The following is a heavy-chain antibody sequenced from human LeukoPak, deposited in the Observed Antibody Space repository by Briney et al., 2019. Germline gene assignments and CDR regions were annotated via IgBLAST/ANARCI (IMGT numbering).Heavy chain of an antibody. CDR2: MNPNSGNT. Sequence: ASVKVSCKASGYTFTSYDINWVRQATGQGLEWMGWMNPNSGNTGYAQKFQGRVTMTRKTSISTAYMELSSLRSEDTAVYYCARGRWLRHWFDPWGQGTLVTVSS. J-gene: IGHJ5*02. V-gene: IGHV1-8*01. CDR1: GYTFTSYD. D-gene: IGHD5-12*01. CDR3: ARGRWLRHWFDP.